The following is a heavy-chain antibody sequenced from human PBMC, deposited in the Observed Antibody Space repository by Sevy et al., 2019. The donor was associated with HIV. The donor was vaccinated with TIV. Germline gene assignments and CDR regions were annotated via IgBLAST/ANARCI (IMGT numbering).Heavy chain of an antibody. J-gene: IGHJ5*02. CDR3: LKRKWDPSPGQDNWFDP. CDR1: GFTFTAYP. V-gene: IGHV3-23*01. Sequence: GGSLRLSCAVSGFTFTAYPMAWVRQGPGKGLEWVSAITRTGEATHYADSVKGRFTTSRDDCKSMLYLQMNRLKADDTAIYYCLKRKWDPSPGQDNWFDPWGQGTLVTVSS. CDR2: ITRTGEAT. D-gene: IGHD1-1*01.